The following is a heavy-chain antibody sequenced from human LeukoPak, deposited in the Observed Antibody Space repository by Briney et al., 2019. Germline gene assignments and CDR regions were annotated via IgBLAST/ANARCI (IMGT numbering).Heavy chain of an antibody. J-gene: IGHJ3*02. V-gene: IGHV3-23*01. Sequence: GGSLRLSCAASGFAFSTNPMSWVRQAPGKGLEWVSAISDTRTYYADALKGRFTISRDNSKNTVFRQMNSLRAEDTVVYYCVKEHVDRAFTRSFEIWGQGTVVTVSS. CDR2: ISDTRT. CDR1: GFAFSTNP. D-gene: IGHD3-10*01. CDR3: VKEHVDRAFTRSFEI.